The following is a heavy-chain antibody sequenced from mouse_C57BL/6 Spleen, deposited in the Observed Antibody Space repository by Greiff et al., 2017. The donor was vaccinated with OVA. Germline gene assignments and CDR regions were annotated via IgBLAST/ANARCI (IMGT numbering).Heavy chain of an antibody. CDR2: INPNNGGT. J-gene: IGHJ1*03. D-gene: IGHD2-10*02. Sequence: VQLQQSGPELVKPGASVKIPCKASGYTFTDYNMDWVKQSHGKSLEWIGDINPNNGGTTYNQKFKGKATLPVDKSSSTAYMEHRSLTSEDTAVYYCARIQNLVGDVWGTGTTVTVSS. CDR3: ARIQNLVGDV. CDR1: GYTFTDYN. V-gene: IGHV1-18*01.